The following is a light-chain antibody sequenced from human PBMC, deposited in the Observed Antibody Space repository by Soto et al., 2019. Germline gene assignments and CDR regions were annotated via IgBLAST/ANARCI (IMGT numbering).Light chain of an antibody. V-gene: IGLV2-14*01. J-gene: IGLJ1*01. CDR3: SSYTSSSTYV. CDR2: EVS. Sequence: QSALTQPASVSGSPGQSITISCTGTSSDIGAYNYVSWNQQHPGKAPKLMIYEVSNRPSGVSNRFSGSKSGNTASLTISGLQAEDEADYYCSSYTSSSTYVFGTVTKLTVL. CDR1: SSDIGAYNY.